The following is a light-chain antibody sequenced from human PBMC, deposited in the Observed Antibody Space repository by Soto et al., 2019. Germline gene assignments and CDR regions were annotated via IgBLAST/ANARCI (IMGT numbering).Light chain of an antibody. CDR3: QQHDSPIWT. V-gene: IGKV3-20*01. Sequence: NVLTQSPGTLSLSPGERATLSCRASQSVGSSYLAWYQQKPGQAPRLLIYSTSSRTTGIPDRFSGSGSGTEFTLTISRLEPEDFAVYYCQQHDSPIWTFGQGTKVEIK. CDR2: STS. CDR1: QSVGSSY. J-gene: IGKJ1*01.